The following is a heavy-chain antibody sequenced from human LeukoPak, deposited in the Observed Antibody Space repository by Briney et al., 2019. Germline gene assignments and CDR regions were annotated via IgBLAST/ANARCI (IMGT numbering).Heavy chain of an antibody. V-gene: IGHV3-66*01. CDR1: GFTVSRNY. CDR2: IYIDGNT. J-gene: IGHJ4*02. CDR3: ARGDGYNFFDS. Sequence: GGSLRLSSAASGFTVSRNYMSWVRQAPGKGLEWVSVIYIDGNTYYADSVRGRFTISRDNSKNTVYLQMNSLRAEDTAVYYCARGDGYNFFDSWGQGTLVTVSS. D-gene: IGHD5-24*01.